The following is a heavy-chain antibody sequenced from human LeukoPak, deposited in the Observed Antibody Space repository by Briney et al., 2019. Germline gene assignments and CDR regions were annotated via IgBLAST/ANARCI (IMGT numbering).Heavy chain of an antibody. CDR3: ATYTGGWRGDSFDI. CDR1: GFFVNSNY. D-gene: IGHD6-19*01. V-gene: IGHV3-53*01. Sequence: GGSLTLSCAASGFFVNSNYMSWVPQAPGKGREWVSVIYSGGTTYSADSVKGRFTISRDNSKNTVYLQMNSLRAEDTAVYYCATYTGGWRGDSFDIWGQGTMVTVSS. J-gene: IGHJ3*02. CDR2: IYSGGTT.